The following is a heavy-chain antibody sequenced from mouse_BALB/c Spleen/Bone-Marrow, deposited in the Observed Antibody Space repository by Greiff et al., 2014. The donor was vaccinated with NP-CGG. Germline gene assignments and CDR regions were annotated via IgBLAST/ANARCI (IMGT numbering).Heavy chain of an antibody. D-gene: IGHD2-2*01. J-gene: IGHJ3*01. CDR3: GRHSRGYDGFAN. CDR2: ISSGGGNT. Sequence: DVMLVESGGGLVKPGGSLKLSCAASGFAFSTYDMSWVRQTPEERLEWVAYISSGGGNTYYPDTVKGRFTISRDNAKNTLSLQMSSLKSEDTAIFFCGRHSRGYDGFANWGQGTLVTVST. CDR1: GFAFSTYD. V-gene: IGHV5-12-1*01.